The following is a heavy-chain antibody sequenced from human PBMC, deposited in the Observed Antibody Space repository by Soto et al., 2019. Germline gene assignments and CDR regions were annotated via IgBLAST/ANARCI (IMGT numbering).Heavy chain of an antibody. V-gene: IGHV4-39*01. CDR1: GASISGRYDY. Sequence: SETLSLTFAVSGASISGRYDYWAWRRQSPGKGPEWIGSVFYTGFTSYNPSLASRVSVSVDTSKSQFSLQLSAVTAADTAVYYCAASQKGYNWNYFDHWGQGALVTVSS. CDR3: AASQKGYNWNYFDH. J-gene: IGHJ4*02. CDR2: VFYTGFT. D-gene: IGHD1-20*01.